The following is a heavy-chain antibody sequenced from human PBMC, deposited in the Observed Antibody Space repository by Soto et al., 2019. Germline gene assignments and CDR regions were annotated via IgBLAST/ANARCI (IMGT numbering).Heavy chain of an antibody. CDR1: GFPFSSYW. Sequence: GGSLRLSCAASGFPFSSYWMSWVRQAPGKGLEWVANIKQDGSEKYYVDSVKGRFTISRDNAKNSLYLQMNSLRAEDTAVYYCARYCSGGSCFDYWGQGALVTVSS. CDR3: ARYCSGGSCFDY. CDR2: IKQDGSEK. J-gene: IGHJ4*02. V-gene: IGHV3-7*01. D-gene: IGHD2-15*01.